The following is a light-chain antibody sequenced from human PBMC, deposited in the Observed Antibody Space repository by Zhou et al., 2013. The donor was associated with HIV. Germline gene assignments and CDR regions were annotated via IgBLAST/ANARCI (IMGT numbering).Light chain of an antibody. CDR1: QSISSW. Sequence: DIQMTQSPSTLSASVGDRVTITCRASQSISSWLAWYQQKPGKAPKLLIYKASSLESGVPSRFSGSGSGTEFTLTISSLQPDDFATYYCQQWGLFGPGTKVDIK. V-gene: IGKV1-5*03. J-gene: IGKJ3*01. CDR2: KAS. CDR3: QQWGL.